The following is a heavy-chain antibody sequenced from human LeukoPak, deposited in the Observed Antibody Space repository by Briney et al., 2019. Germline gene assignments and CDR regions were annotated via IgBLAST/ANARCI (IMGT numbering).Heavy chain of an antibody. Sequence: SETLSLTCTVSGGSISSSSYYWGWIRQPPGKGLEWIGSIYYSGSTYYNPSLKSRVTISIDTPKNQFSLKLSSVTAADTAVYYCARGSSSGYYPIDYWGQGTLVTVSS. CDR2: IYYSGST. D-gene: IGHD3-22*01. CDR3: ARGSSSGYYPIDY. V-gene: IGHV4-39*07. CDR1: GGSISSSSYY. J-gene: IGHJ4*02.